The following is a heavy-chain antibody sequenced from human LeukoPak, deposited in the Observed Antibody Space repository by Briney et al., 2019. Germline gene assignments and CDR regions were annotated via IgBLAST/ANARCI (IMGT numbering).Heavy chain of an antibody. V-gene: IGHV3-15*01. CDR1: GFTLSNAW. CDR2: IKSKTDGGTT. CDR3: TIANYGAYDY. D-gene: IGHD4-17*01. Sequence: GGSLRLSCAASGFTLSNAWMSWVRQAPGKGLEWVGHIKSKTDGGTTDYAAPVKGRFTISRDDSKNTLYLQMNSLETEDTAVYFSTIANYGAYDYWGQGTLVTVSS. J-gene: IGHJ4*02.